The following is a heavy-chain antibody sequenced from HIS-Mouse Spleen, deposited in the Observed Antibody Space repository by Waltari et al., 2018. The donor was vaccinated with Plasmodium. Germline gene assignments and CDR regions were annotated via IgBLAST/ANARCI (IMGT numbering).Heavy chain of an antibody. CDR3: AKEEGNWNDDDAFDI. Sequence: QVQLVESGGGVVQPGRSLRLSCAASGFTFSSYGMHWVRQAPGKGLEWVAGLWYDGSNKYYADSGKGRFTISRDNSKNTLYLQMNSLRAEDTAVYYCAKEEGNWNDDDAFDIWGQGTMVTVSS. V-gene: IGHV3-33*06. J-gene: IGHJ3*02. CDR1: GFTFSSYG. D-gene: IGHD1-1*01. CDR2: LWYDGSNK.